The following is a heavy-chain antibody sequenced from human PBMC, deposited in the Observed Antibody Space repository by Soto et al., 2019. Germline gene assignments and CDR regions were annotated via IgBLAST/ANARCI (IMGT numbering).Heavy chain of an antibody. CDR2: INPSSNII. Sequence: GGSLRLSCAVSGITFSDFYMTWIRQAPGKGLEWLSYINPSSNIIYYADSVKGRFTISRDNAKNSLYLQMNSLRAEDTAVYFCARDMYSAVYNWFDPWGQGTLVTVSS. D-gene: IGHD6-13*01. J-gene: IGHJ5*02. CDR1: GITFSDFY. V-gene: IGHV3-11*01. CDR3: ARDMYSAVYNWFDP.